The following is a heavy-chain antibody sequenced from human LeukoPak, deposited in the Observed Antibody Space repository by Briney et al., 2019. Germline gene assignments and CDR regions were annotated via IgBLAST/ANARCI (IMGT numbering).Heavy chain of an antibody. Sequence: PSETLSLTCTVSGGSISSYYWSWIRQPPGKGLEWIGYIYYSGSTNYNPSLKSRVTISVDTSKNQFSLKLNSVTAADTAVYYCARGARDFWSASYSMHYFDYWGQGTRVTVSS. CDR1: GGSISSYY. J-gene: IGHJ4*02. CDR2: IYYSGST. V-gene: IGHV4-59*01. D-gene: IGHD3-3*01. CDR3: ARGARDFWSASYSMHYFDY.